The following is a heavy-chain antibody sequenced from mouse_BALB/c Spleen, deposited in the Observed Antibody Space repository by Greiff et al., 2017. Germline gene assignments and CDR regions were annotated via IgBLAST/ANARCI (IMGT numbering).Heavy chain of an antibody. CDR1: GFTFSSFG. CDR3: ARSPYYGGNAMDY. V-gene: IGHV5-17*02. CDR2: ISSGSSTI. Sequence: EVHLVESGGGLVQPGGSRKLSCAASGFTFSSFGMHWVRQAPEKGLEWVAYISSGSSTIYYADTVKGRFTISRDNPKNTLFLQMTSLRSEDTAMYYCARSPYYGGNAMDYWGQGTSVTVSS. J-gene: IGHJ4*01. D-gene: IGHD2-10*01.